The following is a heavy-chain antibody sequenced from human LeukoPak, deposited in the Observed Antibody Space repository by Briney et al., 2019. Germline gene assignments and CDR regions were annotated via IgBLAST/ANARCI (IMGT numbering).Heavy chain of an antibody. D-gene: IGHD3-10*01. Sequence: GGALRLSCAASGFTFSSYWMSWVRQAPGKGLEWVANIKQDGSEKYYVDSVKGRFTISRDNAKNSLYLQMNSLRAEDTAVYYCARQVRGANFDYWGQGTLVTVSS. CDR3: ARQVRGANFDY. CDR2: IKQDGSEK. J-gene: IGHJ4*02. CDR1: GFTFSSYW. V-gene: IGHV3-7*01.